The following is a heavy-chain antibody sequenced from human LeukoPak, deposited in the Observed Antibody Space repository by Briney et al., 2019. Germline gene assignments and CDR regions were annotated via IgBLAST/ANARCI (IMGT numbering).Heavy chain of an antibody. V-gene: IGHV1-2*02. CDR3: ARVPYSSSPLDY. CDR1: GYTFTGYY. CDR2: INPNSGGT. J-gene: IGHJ4*02. Sequence: ASVKVSCKASGYTFTGYYMHWVRQAPGQGLEWMGWINPNSGGTNYAQKFQGRVTMTRDTSISTAYMELSRLRSDDTAVYYCARVPYSSSPLDYWGQGTLVTVSS. D-gene: IGHD6-6*01.